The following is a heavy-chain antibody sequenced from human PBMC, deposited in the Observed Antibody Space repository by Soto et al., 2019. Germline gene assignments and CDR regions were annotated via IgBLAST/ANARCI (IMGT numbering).Heavy chain of an antibody. D-gene: IGHD2-15*01. V-gene: IGHV4-4*02. CDR1: SGSISSSNW. J-gene: IGHJ4*02. CDR2: IYHSGST. CDR3: ARGYCSGGSCPGFDY. Sequence: SETLSLTCAVSSGSISSSNWWSWVRQPPGKGLEWIGEIYHSGSTNYNPSLKSRVTISVDKSKNQFSLKLSSVTAADTAVYYCARGYCSGGSCPGFDYWGQGTLVTVSS.